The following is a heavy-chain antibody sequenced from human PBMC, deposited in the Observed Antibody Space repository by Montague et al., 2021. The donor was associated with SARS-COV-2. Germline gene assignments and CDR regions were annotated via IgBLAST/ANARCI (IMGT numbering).Heavy chain of an antibody. CDR3: AKGPDTTAGSRRLLVTSDS. Sequence: SETLSLTCVIKGGSLSGFSWGWIRQPPGRGLEWIGEVDDTGVNNYNPSLKSRVTISTDWSKNQFTLSLTSVTVADTAVYFCAKGPDTTAGSRRLLVTSDSWGPGTLVTVSA. CDR2: VDDTGVN. D-gene: IGHD3-10*01. J-gene: IGHJ5*01. V-gene: IGHV4-34*01. CDR1: GGSLSGFS.